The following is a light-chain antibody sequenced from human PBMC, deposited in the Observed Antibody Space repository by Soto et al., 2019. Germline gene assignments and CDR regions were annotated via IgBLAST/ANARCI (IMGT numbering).Light chain of an antibody. V-gene: IGKV3-11*01. CDR3: HHRAKWPYT. Sequence: DIVLTQSPGTLSLSPGSRATLSCRASQNIDNYLLWFQQKPGQAPRLLIYDASNRASGIPARFSGSGSGTDFTLTISRLETXXFAVYFCHHRAKWPYTFGQGTKLEIK. CDR1: QNIDNY. CDR2: DAS. J-gene: IGKJ2*01.